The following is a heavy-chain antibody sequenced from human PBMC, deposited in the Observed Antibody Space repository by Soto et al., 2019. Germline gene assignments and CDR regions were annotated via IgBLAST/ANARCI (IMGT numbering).Heavy chain of an antibody. CDR3: ARGGVYSSSPPRRYNWFDP. V-gene: IGHV4-34*01. Sequence: PSETLSLTCAVYGGSFSGYYWSWIRQPPGKGLEWIGEINHSGSTNYNPSLKSRVTISVDTSKNQFSLKLSSVTAADTAVYYCARGGVYSSSPPRRYNWFDPWGQGTLVTVSS. D-gene: IGHD6-6*01. CDR1: GGSFSGYY. CDR2: INHSGST. J-gene: IGHJ5*02.